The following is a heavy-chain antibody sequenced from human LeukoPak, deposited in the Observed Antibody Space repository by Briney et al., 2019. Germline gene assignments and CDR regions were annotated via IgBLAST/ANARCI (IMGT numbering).Heavy chain of an antibody. Sequence: ASVKVSCKASGYTFTSYDINWVRPATGQGLEWMGWMNPNSGNTGYAQKFQGRVTMTRNTSISTAYMELSSLRSEDTAVYYCARGSAVAGSSRFDPWGQGTLVTVSS. V-gene: IGHV1-8*01. J-gene: IGHJ5*02. CDR1: GYTFTSYD. CDR2: MNPNSGNT. CDR3: ARGSAVAGSSRFDP. D-gene: IGHD6-19*01.